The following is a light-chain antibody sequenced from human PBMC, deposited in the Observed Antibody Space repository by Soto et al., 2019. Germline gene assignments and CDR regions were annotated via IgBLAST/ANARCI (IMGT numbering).Light chain of an antibody. V-gene: IGLV1-40*01. CDR1: SSNIGAGYD. CDR3: QSYDSSLSGHV. Sequence: SVLTQPRSVSGAPGQRVTISCTGSSSNIGAGYDVHWYQQLPGTAPKLLIYGNSNRPSGVPDRFSGSKSGTSASLAITGLQAEDEADYYCQSYDSSLSGHVVGTGTKVTV. CDR2: GNS. J-gene: IGLJ1*01.